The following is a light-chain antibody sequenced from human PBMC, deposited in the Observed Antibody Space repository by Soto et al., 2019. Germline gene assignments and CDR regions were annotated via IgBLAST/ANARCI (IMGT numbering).Light chain of an antibody. CDR3: QQRSNRPLT. V-gene: IGKV3-11*01. CDR2: DAA. J-gene: IGKJ3*01. CDR1: QSVSSY. Sequence: EIVLTQSPATVSLSPGERATLSCRASQSVSSYLAWYQQKPGQAPRLLIYDAANRATGIPARFSGSGSGTDFTLTISSLEPEDFAVYYCQQRSNRPLTFGPGTKVDIK.